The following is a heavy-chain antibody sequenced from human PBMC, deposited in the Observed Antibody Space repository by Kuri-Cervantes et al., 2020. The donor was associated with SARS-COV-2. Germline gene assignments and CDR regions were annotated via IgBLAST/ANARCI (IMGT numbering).Heavy chain of an antibody. CDR3: ARDAVLGIGY. J-gene: IGHJ4*02. CDR2: ISSSSSYI. D-gene: IGHD7-27*01. CDR1: GFTFSNAW. Sequence: GESLKISCAASGFTFSNAWMSWVRQAPGKGLEWVSSISSSSSYIYYADSVKGRFTISRDNAKNSLYLQMNSLRAEDTAVYYCARDAVLGIGYWGQGTLVTVSS. V-gene: IGHV3-21*01.